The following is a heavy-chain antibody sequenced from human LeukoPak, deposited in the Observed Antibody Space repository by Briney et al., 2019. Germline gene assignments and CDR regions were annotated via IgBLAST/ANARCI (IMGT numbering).Heavy chain of an antibody. CDR3: ARRDCDTIKCRGSNWFDP. V-gene: IGHV3-48*01. D-gene: IGHD3-22*01. CDR1: GFTFSSYS. J-gene: IGHJ5*02. Sequence: GGSLRLSCAASGFTFSSYSMNWVRQAPGKGLEWVSYISNSGSIIYYADSVKGRFTISRDNVKNSLYLQMNSLRAEDTAVYYCARRDCDTIKCRGSNWFDPWGQGTLVSVSS. CDR2: ISNSGSII.